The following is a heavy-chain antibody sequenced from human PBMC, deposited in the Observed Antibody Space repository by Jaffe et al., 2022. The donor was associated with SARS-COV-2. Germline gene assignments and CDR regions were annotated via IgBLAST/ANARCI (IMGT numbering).Heavy chain of an antibody. CDR3: AKGDTMIVQESYYYGMDV. Sequence: QVQLVESGGGVVQPGRSLRLSCAASGFTFSSYGMHWVRQAPGKGLEWVAVISYDGSNKYYADSVKGRFTISRDNSKNTLYLQMNSLRAEDTAVYYCAKGDTMIVQESYYYGMDVWGQGTTVTVSS. V-gene: IGHV3-30*18. D-gene: IGHD3-22*01. CDR1: GFTFSSYG. CDR2: ISYDGSNK. J-gene: IGHJ6*02.